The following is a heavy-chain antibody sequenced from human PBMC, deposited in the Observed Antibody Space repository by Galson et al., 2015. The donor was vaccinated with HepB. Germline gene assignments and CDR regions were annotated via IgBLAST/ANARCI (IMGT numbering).Heavy chain of an antibody. J-gene: IGHJ5*02. CDR3: ARQPGYSSSSGFWFDP. V-gene: IGHV5-10-1*01. CDR2: IDPSDSYT. CDR1: GYSFTNYW. D-gene: IGHD6-6*01. Sequence: QSGAEVKKPGESLRISCKGSGYSFTNYWINWVRQMPGKGLEWMGRIDPSDSYTNYSPSFQGHVTISVDKSISTAYLQWNSLKASDTAMYYCARQPGYSSSSGFWFDPWGQGTLVTVSS.